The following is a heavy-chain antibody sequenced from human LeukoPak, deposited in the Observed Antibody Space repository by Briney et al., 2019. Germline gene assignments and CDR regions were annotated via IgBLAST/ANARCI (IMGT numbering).Heavy chain of an antibody. D-gene: IGHD3-3*01. J-gene: IGHJ5*02. CDR1: GYTLTELS. Sequence: ASVKVSCKVSGYTLTELSMHWVRQAPGKGLEWMGGFDPEDGETIYAQKFQGRVTMTEDTSTDTAYMELSSLRSEDTAVYYCARGFYDFWSGYYNADNWFDPWGQGTLVTVSS. CDR3: ARGFYDFWSGYYNADNWFDP. CDR2: FDPEDGET. V-gene: IGHV1-24*01.